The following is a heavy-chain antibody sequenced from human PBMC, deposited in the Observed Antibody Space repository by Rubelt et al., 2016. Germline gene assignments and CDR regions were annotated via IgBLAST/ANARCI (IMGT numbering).Heavy chain of an antibody. D-gene: IGHD2-2*01. V-gene: IGHV7-4-1*02. J-gene: IGHJ4*02. CDR3: SRDPSCWKGWLL. Sequence: QVQLVQSGSELKKPGASVKVSCKASGYTFTSYAMNWVRQAPGQVLEWMGWINNNTGNPTYAQGLTGRCVFSLDASVSTAYLQSSSLKAADTAVYYCSRDPSCWKGWLLWGQGTLVTVSS. CDR1: GYTFTSYA. CDR2: INNNTGNP.